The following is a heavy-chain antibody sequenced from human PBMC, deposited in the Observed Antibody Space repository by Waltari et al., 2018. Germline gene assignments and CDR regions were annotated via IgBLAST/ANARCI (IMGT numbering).Heavy chain of an antibody. Sequence: QVQLQESGPGVVKPSETLSLTCDVSGYSTSTGFYWSWRRQTSETGLEWIATIYRGWCTYYNPSFKTRVTISLDTAKNQISLKLDSVTAADTAIYYCASQRDVAAWFESWGQGTLVTVSS. D-gene: IGHD6-19*01. CDR1: GYSTSTGFY. CDR2: IYRGWCT. V-gene: IGHV4-38-2*01. CDR3: ASQRDVAAWFES. J-gene: IGHJ5*01.